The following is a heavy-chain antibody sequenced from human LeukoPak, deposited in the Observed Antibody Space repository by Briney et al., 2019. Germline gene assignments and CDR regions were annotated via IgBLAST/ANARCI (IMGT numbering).Heavy chain of an antibody. J-gene: IGHJ4*02. CDR3: AKDYLTLAYCGGDCYSGFDY. CDR1: GFTFSSSA. CDR2: ISGSGGST. V-gene: IGHV3-23*01. D-gene: IGHD2-21*02. Sequence: GGSLRLSCAASGFTFSSSAMSWVRQAPGKGLEWVSAISGSGGSTYYADSVKGRFTISRDNSKNTLYLQMNSLRAEDTAVYYCAKDYLTLAYCGGDCYSGFDYWGQGTLVTVSS.